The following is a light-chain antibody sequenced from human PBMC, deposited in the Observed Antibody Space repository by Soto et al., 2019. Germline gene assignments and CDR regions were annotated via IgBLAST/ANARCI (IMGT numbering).Light chain of an antibody. CDR2: GAS. CDR3: HPVSVWRPWP. CDR1: QSVRSN. V-gene: IGKV3-15*01. Sequence: VVTTSVVTVSVHPGERATLSCWASQSVRSNLAWYQQNPGQPPRLSLYGASTRAPGIPARVRGSGSGTEFTLTISSLQSEDFAVCDCHPVSVWRPWPFGQ. J-gene: IGKJ1*01.